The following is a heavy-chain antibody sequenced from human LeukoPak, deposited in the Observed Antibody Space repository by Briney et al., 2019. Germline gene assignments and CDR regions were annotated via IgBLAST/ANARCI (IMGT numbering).Heavy chain of an antibody. CDR2: INSDGSST. D-gene: IGHD4-17*01. CDR3: ARARGLDYGDYVRWFDP. Sequence: GGSLRLSCAASGFTFSSNWLHWVRQVPGKGLVWVSRINSDGSSTIYADSVKGRFTISRDSAKNTLYLQMNSLRAEDTAVYYCARARGLDYGDYVRWFDPWGQGTLVIVSS. CDR1: GFTFSSNW. V-gene: IGHV3-74*01. J-gene: IGHJ5*02.